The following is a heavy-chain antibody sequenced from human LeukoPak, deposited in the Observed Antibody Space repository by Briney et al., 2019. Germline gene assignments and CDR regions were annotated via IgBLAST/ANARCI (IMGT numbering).Heavy chain of an antibody. J-gene: IGHJ4*02. Sequence: SVKVSCKASGGTFSSYAISWVRQAPGQGLEWMGGIIPILGTANYAQKFQGRVTITADESTSTAYMELSSLRSEDTAVYYCARDLTMVRGGYEDWGQGTLVTVSS. V-gene: IGHV1-69*01. CDR1: GGTFSSYA. D-gene: IGHD3-10*01. CDR3: ARDLTMVRGGYED. CDR2: IIPILGTA.